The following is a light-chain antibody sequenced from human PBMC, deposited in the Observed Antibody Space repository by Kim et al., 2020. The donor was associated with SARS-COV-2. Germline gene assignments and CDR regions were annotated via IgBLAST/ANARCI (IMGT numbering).Light chain of an antibody. CDR1: SLRSYY. CDR2: GKN. V-gene: IGLV3-19*01. Sequence: SSELTQDPAVYVALGQTVRITCQGDSLRSYYASWYQQKPGQAPVLVIYGKNNRPSGIPDRFSGSSSGNTASLTITGAQAEDEADYYCNSRDSSGNHLVFGGGNQLTVL. J-gene: IGLJ3*02. CDR3: NSRDSSGNHLV.